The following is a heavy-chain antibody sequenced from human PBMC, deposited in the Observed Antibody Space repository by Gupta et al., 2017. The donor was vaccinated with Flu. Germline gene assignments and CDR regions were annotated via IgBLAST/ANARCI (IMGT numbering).Heavy chain of an antibody. CDR2: SGQNAVDT. V-gene: IGHV3-23*01. CDR3: ATLGEPFHSRWFDP. Sequence: VQLLESGGGLVQPGGSLRLYCTDSGFRFIPYAMSWVRQAPGKGLEWVATSGQNAVDTYYADSVKGRFTISRDNSKDTLYLQMSSLRAEDAAIYYCATLGEPFHSRWFDPWGRGALVTVSS. CDR1: GFRFIPYA. J-gene: IGHJ5*02. D-gene: IGHD1-26*01.